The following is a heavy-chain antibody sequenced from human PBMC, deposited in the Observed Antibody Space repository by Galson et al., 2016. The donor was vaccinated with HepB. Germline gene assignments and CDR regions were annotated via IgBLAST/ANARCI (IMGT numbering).Heavy chain of an antibody. Sequence: SLRLSCAASGITFSSYVMHWVRQAPGKGLEWVAVIWYDGTNQYYADSVKGRFTISRDNSKNTLYLQRNSLRAEDTAVYYCARGSHWWDLAARSFDSWGQGTLVTVSS. D-gene: IGHD1-26*01. V-gene: IGHV3-33*01. CDR2: IWYDGTNQ. CDR1: GITFSSYV. CDR3: ARGSHWWDLAARSFDS. J-gene: IGHJ4*02.